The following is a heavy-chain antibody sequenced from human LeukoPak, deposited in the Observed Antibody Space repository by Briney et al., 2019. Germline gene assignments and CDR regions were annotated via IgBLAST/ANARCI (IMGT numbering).Heavy chain of an antibody. CDR3: ARHGYCSSTSCRPPLWDY. J-gene: IGHJ4*02. Sequence: SETLSLTCTVSGGSISSYYWNWIRQPPGKGLEWIGYIYSSGSTNYNPSLKSRVTISVDTSKNQFSLKLSSVTAADTAVYYCARHGYCSSTSCRPPLWDYWGQGTLVTVSS. V-gene: IGHV4-59*08. D-gene: IGHD2-2*03. CDR1: GGSISSYY. CDR2: IYSSGST.